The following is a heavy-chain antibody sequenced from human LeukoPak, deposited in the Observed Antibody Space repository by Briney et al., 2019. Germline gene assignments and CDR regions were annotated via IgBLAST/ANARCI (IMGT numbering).Heavy chain of an antibody. V-gene: IGHV4-59*11. CDR3: AGDSSGWLYVDY. CDR1: GGSIDTHF. D-gene: IGHD6-19*01. Sequence: SETLSLTCTVSGGSIDTHFWNWIRQPPGKGLEWIGYISYRGSTNFNPSLKSRVTISVDTSKNQFSLKLTSVTAADTAVYYCAGDSSGWLYVDYWGQGTLVTVSS. J-gene: IGHJ4*02. CDR2: ISYRGST.